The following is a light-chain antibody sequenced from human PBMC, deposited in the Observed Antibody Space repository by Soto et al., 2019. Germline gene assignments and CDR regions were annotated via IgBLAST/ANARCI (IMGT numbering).Light chain of an antibody. CDR2: DAS. CDR3: HHYGGMWA. CDR1: QSITNR. J-gene: IGKJ1*01. V-gene: IGKV1-5*01. Sequence: DLQMTQSPSTLSASVGDRVTITCRASQSITNRLAWYQQKPGKAPRVVIYDASSLESGVPSRFSGSGFGTEFILTINSLQPDDFATYCCHHYGGMWAFGQGTKVEFK.